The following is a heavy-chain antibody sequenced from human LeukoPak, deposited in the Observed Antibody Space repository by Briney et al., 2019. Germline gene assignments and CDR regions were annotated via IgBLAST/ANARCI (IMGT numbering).Heavy chain of an antibody. V-gene: IGHV4-59*01. Sequence: PSETLSLTCTVSGVSISTFSWNWLRQPPGQGLEWIGYVNSNGGTYNNPSLKSRVTVSLDMSKNQFSLKLSSATAADTAVYYCARDAGGTWFDPWGQGILVTVSS. CDR2: VNSNGGT. CDR3: ARDAGGTWFDP. J-gene: IGHJ5*02. CDR1: GVSISTFS.